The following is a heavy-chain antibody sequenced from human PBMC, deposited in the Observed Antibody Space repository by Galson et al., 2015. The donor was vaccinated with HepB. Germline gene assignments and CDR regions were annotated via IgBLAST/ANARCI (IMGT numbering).Heavy chain of an antibody. CDR2: INPNSGGT. D-gene: IGHD6-19*01. V-gene: IGHV1-2*02. J-gene: IGHJ4*02. Sequence: SVKVSCKASGYTFTGYYMHWVRQAPGQGLEWMGWINPNSGGTNYAQKFQGRVTMTRDTSISTAYMELSRLTSDDTAFYYCARDVIAVAGSCFDYWGQGTLVTVSS. CDR3: ARDVIAVAGSCFDY. CDR1: GYTFTGYY.